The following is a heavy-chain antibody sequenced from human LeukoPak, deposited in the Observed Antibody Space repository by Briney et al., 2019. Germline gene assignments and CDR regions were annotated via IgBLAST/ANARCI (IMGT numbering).Heavy chain of an antibody. D-gene: IGHD4-17*01. CDR2: IYYTGST. V-gene: IGHV4-59*01. CDR1: GFSITTYS. J-gene: IGHJ4*02. CDR3: ARRGHGDYADY. Sequence: SETLSLTCTVSGFSITTYSWSWIRQPPGKGLEWIGYIYYTGSTNYNPSLKSRVTMSVDTKTQFSLRLSSVTAADTAVYYCARRGHGDYADYWGQGSLVTVSS.